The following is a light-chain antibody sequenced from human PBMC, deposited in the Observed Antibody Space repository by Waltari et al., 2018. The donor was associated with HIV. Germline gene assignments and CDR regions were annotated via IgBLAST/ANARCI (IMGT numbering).Light chain of an antibody. CDR1: NSYIGNYNL. Sequence: QSALTQPASVSGSPGQSITISCTGTNSYIGNYNLVSWYQQFPGKAPKLLIYDVNKRPSGVYNPFSGSKSGNTASLTISGLQAEDEADYYCCSYAGTLVFGGGTRLTVL. V-gene: IGLV2-23*02. CDR2: DVN. CDR3: CSYAGTLV. J-gene: IGLJ3*02.